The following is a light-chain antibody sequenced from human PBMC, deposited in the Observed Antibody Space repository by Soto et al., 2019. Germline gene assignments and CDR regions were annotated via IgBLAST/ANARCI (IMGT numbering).Light chain of an antibody. CDR2: DVS. Sequence: ALTQPASVSGSPGQSITISCTGTSSDVGGYKYVSWYQQHPGKAPKFMIYDVSIRPSGVSNRFSGSKSGNTASLTISGLQAEDEADYYCCSYTSSSRYVFGTGTKVTVL. CDR1: SSDVGGYKY. V-gene: IGLV2-14*01. J-gene: IGLJ1*01. CDR3: CSYTSSSRYV.